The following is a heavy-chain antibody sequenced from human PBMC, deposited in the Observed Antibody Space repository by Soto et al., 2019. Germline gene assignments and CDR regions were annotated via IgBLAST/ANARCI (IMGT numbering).Heavy chain of an antibody. V-gene: IGHV1-69*04. J-gene: IGHJ6*02. CDR2: IIPILGIA. CDR3: ARDYYDILTGYSYYYYYYGMDV. D-gene: IGHD3-9*01. CDR1: GGTFSSYT. Sequence: ASVKVSCKASGGTFSSYTISWVRQAPGQGLEWMGRIIPILGIANYAQKFQGRVTITADKSTSTAYMELRSLRSDDTAVYYCARDYYDILTGYSYYYYYYGMDVWGQGTKVTVSS.